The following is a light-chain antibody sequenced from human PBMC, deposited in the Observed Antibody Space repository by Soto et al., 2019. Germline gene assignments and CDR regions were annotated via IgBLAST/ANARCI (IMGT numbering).Light chain of an antibody. CDR3: QQFDEWPRT. CDR2: GAS. V-gene: IGKV3-15*01. J-gene: IGKJ1*01. CDR1: QRIASN. Sequence: EIVMTQSPATLSVSPGERAILSCRASQRIASNLVWYQQKPAQAPRLLIYGASTRATGIPARFSGSGSRTELTLTISNLQSEDCAVYYCQQFDEWPRTFGQGTRVEVK.